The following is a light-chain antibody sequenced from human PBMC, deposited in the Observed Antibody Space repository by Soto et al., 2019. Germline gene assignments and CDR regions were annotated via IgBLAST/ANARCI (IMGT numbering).Light chain of an antibody. Sequence: QSALTQPASVSGSPGQSITISCTGTSSDVGSYNRVSWYQQPPGTAPKLIIYDVSNRPSGVSIRFSGSKSGNTASLTISRLQAEDEADYFCNSYTTSSTYVFGTGTKLTVL. J-gene: IGLJ1*01. CDR3: NSYTTSSTYV. CDR2: DVS. V-gene: IGLV2-14*01. CDR1: SSDVGSYNR.